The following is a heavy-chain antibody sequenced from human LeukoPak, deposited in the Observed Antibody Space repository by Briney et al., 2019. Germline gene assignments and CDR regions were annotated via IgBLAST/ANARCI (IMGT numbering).Heavy chain of an antibody. V-gene: IGHV3-23*01. CDR3: AKDGGYSGYDYVPDFDY. Sequence: GGSLRLSCAASGFAFSSYAMSWVRQAPGKGLEWVSVISGSGGSTYYADSVKGRFTISRDNSKNTLYLQMNSLRAEDTAVYYCAKDGGYSGYDYVPDFDYWGQGTLVTVSS. CDR1: GFAFSSYA. J-gene: IGHJ4*02. CDR2: ISGSGGST. D-gene: IGHD5-12*01.